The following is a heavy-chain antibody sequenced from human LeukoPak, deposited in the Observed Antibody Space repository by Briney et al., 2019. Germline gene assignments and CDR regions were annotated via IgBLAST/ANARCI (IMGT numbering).Heavy chain of an antibody. Sequence: GGSLRLSCAVSGFTFRGAAMTWVRQAPGKGLEWVSLISSSGNNAYYADSVKGRFTISRDNSKNTLSLQMNSLRVEDTAIYYCARGGLEPVDCWGQGTLVTVSS. V-gene: IGHV3-23*01. CDR1: GFTFRGAA. CDR3: ARGGLEPVDC. CDR2: ISSSGNNA. J-gene: IGHJ4*02. D-gene: IGHD1-1*01.